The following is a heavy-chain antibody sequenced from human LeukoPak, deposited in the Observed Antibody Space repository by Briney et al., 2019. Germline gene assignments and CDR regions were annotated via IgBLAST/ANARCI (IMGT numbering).Heavy chain of an antibody. J-gene: IGHJ6*03. D-gene: IGHD6-19*01. CDR2: ISSSGSTI. V-gene: IGHV3-11*01. Sequence: PGGSLRLSCAASGFTFSDYYMSWIRQAPGKGLEWVSYISSSGSTIYYADSVKGRFTISRDNAKNSLYLQMNSLRAEDTALYYCARDVRVAVAGYYMDVWGKGTTVTVSS. CDR1: GFTFSDYY. CDR3: ARDVRVAVAGYYMDV.